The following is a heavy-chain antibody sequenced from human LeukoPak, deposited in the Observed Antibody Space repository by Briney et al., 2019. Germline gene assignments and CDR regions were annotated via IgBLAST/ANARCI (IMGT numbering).Heavy chain of an antibody. Sequence: PGGSLRLSCAASGFTFSSYAMSWVRQAPGKELEGVSAISGSGGSTYYADSVKGRFTISRDNSKNTLYLQMNSLRAEDTAVYYCAKGRYSGYDVIDYWGQRTLVTVSS. J-gene: IGHJ4*02. D-gene: IGHD5-12*01. V-gene: IGHV3-23*01. CDR3: AKGRYSGYDVIDY. CDR1: GFTFSSYA. CDR2: ISGSGGST.